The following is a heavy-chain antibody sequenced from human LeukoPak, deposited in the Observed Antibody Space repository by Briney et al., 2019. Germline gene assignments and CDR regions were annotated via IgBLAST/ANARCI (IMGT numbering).Heavy chain of an antibody. Sequence: PGGSLRLSCAASGFTFSSYWMSWVRQAPGKGLEWVANIKQDGSEKFYVDSVKGRFTISRDNAKNSLYLQMNSLRDEDTAVYYCARDLGGGGRDFDYWGQGTLVTVSS. J-gene: IGHJ4*02. CDR1: GFTFSSYW. D-gene: IGHD2-15*01. V-gene: IGHV3-7*01. CDR2: IKQDGSEK. CDR3: ARDLGGGGRDFDY.